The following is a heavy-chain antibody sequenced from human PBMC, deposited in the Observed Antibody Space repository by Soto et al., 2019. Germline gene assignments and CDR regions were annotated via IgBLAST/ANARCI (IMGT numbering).Heavy chain of an antibody. J-gene: IGHJ6*02. Sequence: QVQLVESGGGVVQPGRSLRLSCAASGFTFSSYAMHWVHQAPGKGLEWVAVISYDGSNKYYADSVKGRFTISRDNSKNTLYLQMNSLRAEDTAVYYCARDLYGMDVWGQGTTVTVSS. CDR2: ISYDGSNK. CDR1: GFTFSSYA. CDR3: ARDLYGMDV. V-gene: IGHV3-30-3*01.